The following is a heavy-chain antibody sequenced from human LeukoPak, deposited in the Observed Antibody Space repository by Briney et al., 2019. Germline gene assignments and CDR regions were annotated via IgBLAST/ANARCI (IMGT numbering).Heavy chain of an antibody. CDR3: ARVAAAYYFVY. CDR2: IYYSGST. V-gene: IGHV4-59*01. CDR1: GGSISSYY. J-gene: IGHJ4*02. D-gene: IGHD6-13*01. Sequence: KPSETLSLTCTVSGGSISSYYWSWIRQPPGKGLEWIGYIYYSGSTNYNPSLKSRVTISVDTSKNQFSLKLSSVTAADTAVYYCARVAAAYYFVYWGQGTLVTVSS.